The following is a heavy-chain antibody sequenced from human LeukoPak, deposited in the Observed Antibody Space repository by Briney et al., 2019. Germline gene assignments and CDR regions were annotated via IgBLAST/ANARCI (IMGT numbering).Heavy chain of an antibody. V-gene: IGHV4-34*01. D-gene: IGHD6-19*01. J-gene: IGHJ4*02. CDR2: INHGGST. CDR3: PSRLLALASQPEYYSDY. CDR1: GGSLSGYY. Sequence: SETLSRTCAVYGGSLSGYYWGWIRQPPGKGLEWIGEINHGGSTNYNPSLKSRVTISVDTCKNQFSLKLSSVTAADPALHYCPSRLLALASQPEYYSDYWGQGPLVTVSS.